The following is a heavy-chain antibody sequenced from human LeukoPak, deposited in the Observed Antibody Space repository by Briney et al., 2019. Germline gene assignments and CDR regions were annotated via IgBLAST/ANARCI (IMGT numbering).Heavy chain of an antibody. J-gene: IGHJ4*02. CDR3: ARRAVIAAAFDY. CDR2: IYYSGST. V-gene: IGHV4-39*01. Sequence: PSETLSLTCTVSGGSISSSSYYWGWLRQPPGKGLEWIGSIYYSGSTYYNPSLKSRVTISVDTSKNQFSLKLSSVTAADTAVYYCARRAVIAAAFDYWGQGTLVTVSS. CDR1: GGSISSSSYY. D-gene: IGHD2-15*01.